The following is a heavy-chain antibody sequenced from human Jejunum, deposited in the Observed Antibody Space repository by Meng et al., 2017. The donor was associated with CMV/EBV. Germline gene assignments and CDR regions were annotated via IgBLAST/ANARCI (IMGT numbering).Heavy chain of an antibody. V-gene: IGHV1-2*02. CDR1: FTRYY. CDR2: INPNSGGT. D-gene: IGHD2-2*01. J-gene: IGHJ1*01. Sequence: FTRYYMHWVRQAPRQGLEWMGWINPNSGGTNYAQKFQGRVTVTRDTSISTAYMELSRLRSDDTAVYYCARGPNIVVVPAAKYFQHWGQGTLVTVSS. CDR3: ARGPNIVVVPAAKYFQH.